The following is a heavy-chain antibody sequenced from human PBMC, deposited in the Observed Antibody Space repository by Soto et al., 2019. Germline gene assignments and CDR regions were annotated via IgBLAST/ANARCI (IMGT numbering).Heavy chain of an antibody. V-gene: IGHV3-21*01. CDR3: AREGNYHEF. CDR2: ISISGTYL. Sequence: LRLSCATSGFTFRIYAMNWVRQAPGKGLEWVSSISISGTYLHYADSVEGRFTISRDDAKNSVYLQMNSLRPDDTAVYYCAREGNYHEFWGQGTLVTVSS. J-gene: IGHJ4*02. CDR1: GFTFRIYA. D-gene: IGHD3-10*01.